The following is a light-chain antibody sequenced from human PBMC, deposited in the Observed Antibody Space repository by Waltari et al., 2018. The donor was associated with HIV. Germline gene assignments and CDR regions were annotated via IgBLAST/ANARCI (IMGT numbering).Light chain of an antibody. Sequence: QSALTQPASVSGSPGQSITLSCTGTSSDVGRYNLVPWYQQHPGKAPKVMIYEGSKRPSGVSNRFSGSKSGNTASLTISGLQAEDEADYYCCSYTGSSTRRPYVFGTGTKVTVL. CDR2: EGS. CDR1: SSDVGRYNL. V-gene: IGLV2-23*01. J-gene: IGLJ1*01. CDR3: CSYTGSSTRRPYV.